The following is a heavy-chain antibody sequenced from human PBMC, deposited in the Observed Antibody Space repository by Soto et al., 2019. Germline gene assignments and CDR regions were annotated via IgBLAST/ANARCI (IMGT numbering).Heavy chain of an antibody. Sequence: GASVKVSCKASGYTFTSYAMHWVRQAPGQRLEWMGWINAGNGNTKYSQKFQGRVTITRDTSASTAYMELSSLRSEDTAVYYCASLYNWSYGGNWFDPWGQGTLVTVSS. CDR2: INAGNGNT. D-gene: IGHD1-7*01. CDR3: ASLYNWSYGGNWFDP. V-gene: IGHV1-3*01. J-gene: IGHJ5*02. CDR1: GYTFTSYA.